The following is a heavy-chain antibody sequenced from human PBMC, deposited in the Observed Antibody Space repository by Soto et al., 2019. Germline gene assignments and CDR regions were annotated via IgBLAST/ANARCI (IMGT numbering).Heavy chain of an antibody. CDR1: GFTFSSYW. V-gene: IGHV3-7*01. D-gene: IGHD1-1*01. Sequence: GGSLRLSCAASGFTFSSYWMSWVRQAPGKGLEWVANIKQDGSEKYYVDSVKGRFTISRDNAKNSLYLQMNSLRAEDTAVYYCARDLYDNWNDAQTAFDPWGQGTLVTVSS. CDR2: IKQDGSEK. J-gene: IGHJ5*02. CDR3: ARDLYDNWNDAQTAFDP.